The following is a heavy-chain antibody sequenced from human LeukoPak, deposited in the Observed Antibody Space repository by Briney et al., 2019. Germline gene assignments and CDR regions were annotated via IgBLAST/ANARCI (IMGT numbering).Heavy chain of an antibody. CDR2: IHSSGST. D-gene: IGHD6-6*01. CDR3: ARKTDSAYSSSSSAFDV. Sequence: SETLSLTCTVSGGSISSYYWSWIRQPPGKGLEWIGYIHSSGSTNYNPSLKSRVTMSVDTSKNQFSLKVSSVTAADTAVYYCARKTDSAYSSSSSAFDVWGQGTMVTVSS. CDR1: GGSISSYY. J-gene: IGHJ3*01. V-gene: IGHV4-4*08.